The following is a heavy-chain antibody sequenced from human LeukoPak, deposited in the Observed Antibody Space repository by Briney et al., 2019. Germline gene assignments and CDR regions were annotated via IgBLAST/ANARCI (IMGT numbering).Heavy chain of an antibody. CDR1: GYTFTSYG. J-gene: IGHJ2*01. CDR2: ISPYNGKT. CDR3: ARGVDPWPWFFDL. Sequence: ASVKVSCKASGYTFTSYGILWVRQAPGQGLEWMGWISPYNGKTNYAQKFRGRVTMTTDISTTTAYMELRSLMSDDTAVYYCARGVDPWPWFFDLWGRGTLVTVSS. V-gene: IGHV1-18*01.